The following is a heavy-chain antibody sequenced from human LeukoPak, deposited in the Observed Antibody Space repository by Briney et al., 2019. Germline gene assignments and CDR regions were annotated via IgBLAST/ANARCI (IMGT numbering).Heavy chain of an antibody. CDR3: ARDRKRQSGITIFGVVIPPFDP. D-gene: IGHD3-3*01. J-gene: IGHJ5*02. V-gene: IGHV1-69*13. Sequence: GASVKVSCKASGGTFSSYAISWVRQAPGQGLEWMGGIIPIFGTANYAQKFQGRVTITADESTSTAYMELSSLRSEDTAVYYCARDRKRQSGITIFGVVIPPFDPWGQGTLVTVSS. CDR1: GGTFSSYA. CDR2: IIPIFGTA.